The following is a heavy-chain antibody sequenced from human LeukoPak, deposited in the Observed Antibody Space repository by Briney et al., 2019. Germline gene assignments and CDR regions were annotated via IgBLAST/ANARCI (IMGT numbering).Heavy chain of an antibody. Sequence: ASVKVSCKASGYTFTSYYMHWVRQAPGQRLEWMGIINPSGSSTGYAQNFQGRVTMTRDMSTSTVYMELSSLRSEDTAVYYCARGRGTNAFDIWGQGTMVTVSS. CDR1: GYTFTSYY. D-gene: IGHD2-15*01. V-gene: IGHV1-46*01. CDR3: ARGRGTNAFDI. J-gene: IGHJ3*02. CDR2: INPSGSST.